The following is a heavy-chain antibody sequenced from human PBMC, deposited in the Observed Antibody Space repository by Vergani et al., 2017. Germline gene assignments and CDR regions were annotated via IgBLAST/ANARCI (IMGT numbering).Heavy chain of an antibody. J-gene: IGHJ6*03. CDR1: GFTFSSYS. V-gene: IGHV3-21*01. D-gene: IGHD1-26*01. Sequence: EVQLVESGGGLVKPGGSLRLSCAASGFTFSSYSMNWVRQAPGKGLEWVSSISISSSYIYYAASGKGRFTISRDNAKNSLYLQMNSLRAEDTAVYYCARAFIVGATNYYYYYMDVWGKGTTVTVSS. CDR2: ISISSSYI. CDR3: ARAFIVGATNYYYYYMDV.